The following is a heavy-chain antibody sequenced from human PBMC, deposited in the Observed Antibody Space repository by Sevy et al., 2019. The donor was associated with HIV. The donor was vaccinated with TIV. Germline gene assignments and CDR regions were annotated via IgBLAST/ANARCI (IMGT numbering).Heavy chain of an antibody. V-gene: IGHV3-33*01. J-gene: IGHJ3*02. CDR1: GFTFSSYG. Sequence: GGSLRLSCAASGFTFSSYGMHWVRQAPGKGLEWVAVIWYDGSNKYYADSVKGRFTISRDNSKNTLYLQMNSLRAEDTAVYYCARDQGTYFDFWGAFDIWGQGTMATVSS. CDR2: IWYDGSNK. D-gene: IGHD3-3*01. CDR3: ARDQGTYFDFWGAFDI.